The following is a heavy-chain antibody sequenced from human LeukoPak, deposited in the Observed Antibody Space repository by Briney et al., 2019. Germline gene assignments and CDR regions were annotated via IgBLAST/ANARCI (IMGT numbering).Heavy chain of an antibody. Sequence: GGSLRLSCAASGFTVSSNYMSWVRQAPGKGLEWVSVIYSGGSTYYADSVKGRFTISRDNSKSTLYLQMNSLRAEDTAVYYCARVRTGYDSSGYPIDYWGQGTLVTVSS. J-gene: IGHJ4*02. CDR1: GFTVSSNY. D-gene: IGHD3-22*01. CDR3: ARVRTGYDSSGYPIDY. V-gene: IGHV3-66*02. CDR2: IYSGGST.